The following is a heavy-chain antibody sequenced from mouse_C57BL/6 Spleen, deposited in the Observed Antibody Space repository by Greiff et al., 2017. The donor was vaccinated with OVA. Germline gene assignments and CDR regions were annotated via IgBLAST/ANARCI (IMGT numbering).Heavy chain of an antibody. CDR1: GYTFTSYW. Sequence: QVQLQQPGAELVRPGTSVKLSCKASGYTFTSYWMHWVKQRPGQGLEWIGVIDPSDSYTNYNQKFKGKATLNVDTSSSTASMQLSRLTSDDSAVYYCSSEGSSYVMAMDYWGQGPSVTVSS. D-gene: IGHD1-1*01. CDR2: IDPSDSYT. J-gene: IGHJ4*01. CDR3: SSEGSSYVMAMDY. V-gene: IGHV1-59*01.